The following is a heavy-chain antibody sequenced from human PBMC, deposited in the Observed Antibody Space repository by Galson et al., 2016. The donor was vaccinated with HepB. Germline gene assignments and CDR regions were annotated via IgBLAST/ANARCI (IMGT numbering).Heavy chain of an antibody. CDR2: ISDSGSTT. CDR3: AREGLSGEPLDY. D-gene: IGHD3-16*01. CDR1: GFTFSTYS. V-gene: IGHV3-48*02. J-gene: IGHJ4*02. Sequence: SLRLSCAASGFTFSTYSMNWVRQAPGKGLEWASYISDSGSTTYYVDSVKGRFTISRDNAKNSLYLQMNSLRDEDTAVYYCAREGLSGEPLDYWGQGTLVTVSS.